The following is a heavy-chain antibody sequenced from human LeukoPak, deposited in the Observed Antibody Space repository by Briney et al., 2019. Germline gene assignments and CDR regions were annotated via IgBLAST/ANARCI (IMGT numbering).Heavy chain of an antibody. CDR2: IDPNTGDS. J-gene: IGHJ6*03. CDR3: ASGPPAMTTVTRYYYYMDV. V-gene: IGHV1-2*02. CDR1: EYTFTGYY. D-gene: IGHD4-11*01. Sequence: ASVKVSCKASEYTFTGYYIHWVRQAPGQGLEWMGWIDPNTGDSNYVQKFQGRVTMTRDTSISTAYMELSRLRSDDTAFYYCASGPPAMTTVTRYYYYMDVWGKGTTVTVSS.